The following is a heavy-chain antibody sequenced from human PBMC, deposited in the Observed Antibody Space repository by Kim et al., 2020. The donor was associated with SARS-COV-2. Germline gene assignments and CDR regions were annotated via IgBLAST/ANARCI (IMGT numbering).Heavy chain of an antibody. CDR1: GFTFSSYA. V-gene: IGHV3-30*04. Sequence: GGSLRLSCAASGFTFSSYAMHWVRQAPGKGLEWVAVISYDGSNKYYADSVKGRFIISRDNSKNTLYLQMNSLRAEDTAVYYCARKGYSSSWKTYYGMDVWGQGTTVTVSS. D-gene: IGHD6-13*01. CDR3: ARKGYSSSWKTYYGMDV. J-gene: IGHJ6*02. CDR2: ISYDGSNK.